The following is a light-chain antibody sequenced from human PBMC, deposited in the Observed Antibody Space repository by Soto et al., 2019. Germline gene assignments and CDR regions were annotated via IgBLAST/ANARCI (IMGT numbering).Light chain of an antibody. CDR1: QSISSW. J-gene: IGKJ1*01. Sequence: DIQMTHAPSTRSASVLDRVTISDPASQSISSWLAWYQQKPGKAPKLLIYDASSLESGVPSRFSGSGSGTEFTLTIISLQPDDFATYYCQQYNTYPWTFGQGTKVDIK. V-gene: IGKV1-5*01. CDR2: DAS. CDR3: QQYNTYPWT.